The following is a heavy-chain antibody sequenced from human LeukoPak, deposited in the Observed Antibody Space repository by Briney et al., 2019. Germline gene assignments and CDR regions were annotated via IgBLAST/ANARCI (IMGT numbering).Heavy chain of an antibody. CDR1: GGTFSIYA. V-gene: IGHV1-69*13. CDR2: IIPIFGTA. D-gene: IGHD3-22*01. Sequence: ASVKVSCTASGGTFSIYAISWVRQAPGQGLEWMGGIIPIFGTANYAQKFQGRVTITADESTSTAYMELSSLRSEDTAVYYCARDPHHAYYYDSSGYPSPYYYYGMDVWGQGTTVTVSS. J-gene: IGHJ6*02. CDR3: ARDPHHAYYYDSSGYPSPYYYYGMDV.